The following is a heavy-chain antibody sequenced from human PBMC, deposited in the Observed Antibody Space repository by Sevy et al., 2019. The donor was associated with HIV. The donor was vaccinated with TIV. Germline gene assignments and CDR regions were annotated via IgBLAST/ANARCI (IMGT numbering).Heavy chain of an antibody. CDR2: IRIKAYGGTT. Sequence: GGSLRLSCTASGFTFGDYAMSWFRQAPGKGLEWVGFIRIKAYGGTTEYAASVKGRFTISRDDSKSIAYPQMNSLKTEDTAVYYCSRVRMSTVTTSDYWGQGTLVTVSS. CDR1: GFTFGDYA. J-gene: IGHJ4*02. D-gene: IGHD4-17*01. V-gene: IGHV3-49*03. CDR3: SRVRMSTVTTSDY.